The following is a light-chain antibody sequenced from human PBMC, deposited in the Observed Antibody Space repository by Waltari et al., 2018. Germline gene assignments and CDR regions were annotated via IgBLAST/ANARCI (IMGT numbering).Light chain of an antibody. CDR3: CSYAGSYTHVV. CDR2: YVT. V-gene: IGLV2-11*01. CDR1: SSDVGGYDY. Sequence: QSALTQPRPVSGSPGQSVTISCTGTSSDVGGYDYVSWYQHHPGKAPKPMICYVTKRPSGVPDRFSGSKSGNTASLTISGLQAEDEAYYYCCSYAGSYTHVVFGGGTKLTVL. J-gene: IGLJ2*01.